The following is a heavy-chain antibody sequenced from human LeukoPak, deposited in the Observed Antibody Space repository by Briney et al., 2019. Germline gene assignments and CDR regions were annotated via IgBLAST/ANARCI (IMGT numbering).Heavy chain of an antibody. J-gene: IGHJ6*02. CDR2: INPNSGGT. CDR1: GYTFTGYY. D-gene: IGHD3-10*01. V-gene: IGHV1-2*02. Sequence: ASVKVSCKASGYTFTGYYMHWVRQAPGQGLEWMGWINPNSGGTNYAQKFQGRVTMTRDTSISTAYMELNRLRSDDTAVYYCASDLRLWFGESYYYYYGMDVWGQGTTVTVSS. CDR3: ASDLRLWFGESYYYYYGMDV.